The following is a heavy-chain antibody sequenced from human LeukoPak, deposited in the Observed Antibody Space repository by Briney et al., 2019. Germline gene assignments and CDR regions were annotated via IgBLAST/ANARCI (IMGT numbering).Heavy chain of an antibody. CDR2: INHSGST. Sequence: PSETLSLTCAVYGGSFSGYYWSWIRQPPGKGLEWIGEINHSGSTNYNPSLKSRVTISVDTSKNQFSLKLSSVTAADTAVYYCARDRYNWNYGTRYFDLWGRGTLVTVSS. CDR3: ARDRYNWNYGTRYFDL. D-gene: IGHD1-7*01. V-gene: IGHV4-34*01. J-gene: IGHJ2*01. CDR1: GGSFSGYY.